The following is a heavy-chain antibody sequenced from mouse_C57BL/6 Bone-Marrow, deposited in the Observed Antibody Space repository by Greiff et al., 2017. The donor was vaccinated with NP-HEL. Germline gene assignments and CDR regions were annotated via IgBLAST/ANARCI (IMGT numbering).Heavy chain of an antibody. D-gene: IGHD2-1*01. CDR1: GYTFTSYW. V-gene: IGHV1-52*01. CDR2: IDPSDSET. Sequence: VQLKQPGAELVRPGSSVKLSCKASGYTFTSYWMHWVKQRPIQGLEWIGNIDPSDSETHYTPKFKDKATLTVDKSSSTAYMQRSSLTSEDSAVYYCARGDGTDYGGQGTTPTVSS. CDR3: ARGDGTDY. J-gene: IGHJ2*01.